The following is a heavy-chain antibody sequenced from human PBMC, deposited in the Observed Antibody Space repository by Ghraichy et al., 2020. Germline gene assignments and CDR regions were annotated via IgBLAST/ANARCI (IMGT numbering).Heavy chain of an antibody. V-gene: IGHV4-59*08. Sequence: SETLSLTCTVSGGSISSYYWSWIRQPPGKGLEWIGYIYYSGSTNYNPSLKSRVTISVDTSKNQFSLKLSSVTAADTAVYYCARVVGGGSPLHENAFDIWGQGTMVTVSS. CDR3: ARVVGGGSPLHENAFDI. CDR2: IYYSGST. CDR1: GGSISSYY. D-gene: IGHD4-23*01. J-gene: IGHJ3*02.